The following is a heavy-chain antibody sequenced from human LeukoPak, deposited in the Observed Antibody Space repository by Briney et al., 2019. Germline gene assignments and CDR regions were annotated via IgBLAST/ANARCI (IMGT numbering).Heavy chain of an antibody. V-gene: IGHV4-34*01. J-gene: IGHJ4*02. Sequence: SETLSLTCAVYGGSFSGYYWSWIRQPPGKGLEWIGEINRSGSTNYNPSLKSRVTISVDTSKNQFSLKLSSVTAADTAVYYCARLFGYYYGSGSPNFDYWGQGTLVTVSS. CDR2: INRSGST. CDR1: GGSFSGYY. CDR3: ARLFGYYYGSGSPNFDY. D-gene: IGHD3-10*01.